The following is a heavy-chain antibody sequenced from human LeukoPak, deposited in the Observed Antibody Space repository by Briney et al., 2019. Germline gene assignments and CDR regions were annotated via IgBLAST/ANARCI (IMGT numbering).Heavy chain of an antibody. CDR3: AKGSHYYDSGGYYIEY. CDR2: ISYDGSNQ. Sequence: PGRSLRLSCAASGFTFSSYGMHWVRQPPGRGLEWVAVISYDGSNQYYAVSVKGRFTISRDNSKNTLYLKMNSLRPDDTAVYFCAKGSHYYDSGGYYIEYWGQGTLVAVSS. CDR1: GFTFSSYG. D-gene: IGHD3-22*01. J-gene: IGHJ4*02. V-gene: IGHV3-30*18.